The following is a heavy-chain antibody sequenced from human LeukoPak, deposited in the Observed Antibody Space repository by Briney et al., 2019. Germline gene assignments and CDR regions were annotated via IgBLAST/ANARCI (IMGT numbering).Heavy chain of an antibody. CDR3: ARRTFGVVIVRDNWFDP. CDR1: GGSFSGYY. CDR2: INHSGST. D-gene: IGHD3-16*02. Sequence: SETLSLTCAVYGGSFSGYYWSWIRQPPGKGLEWIGEINHSGSTNYNPSLKSRVTISVDTSKNQFSLKLSSVTAADTAVYYCARRTFGVVIVRDNWFDPWGQGTLVTVSS. V-gene: IGHV4-34*01. J-gene: IGHJ5*02.